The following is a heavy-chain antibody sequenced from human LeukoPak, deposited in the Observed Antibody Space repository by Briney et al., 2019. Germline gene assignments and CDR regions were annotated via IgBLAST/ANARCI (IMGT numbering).Heavy chain of an antibody. CDR2: ICRNSDTI. V-gene: IGHV3-9*02. CDR3: AKSYINYGGNSADAFDI. CDR1: GFTSDDYF. J-gene: IGHJ3*02. Sequence: PGRSLRLSCSASGFTSDDYFMHWVRQAPGKGLEWVSGICRNSDTIGYADSVKGRFPISRNNAKNSLYLQINSLRIEDMALYYCAKSYINYGGNSADAFDIWGQGTMVTVSS. D-gene: IGHD4-23*01.